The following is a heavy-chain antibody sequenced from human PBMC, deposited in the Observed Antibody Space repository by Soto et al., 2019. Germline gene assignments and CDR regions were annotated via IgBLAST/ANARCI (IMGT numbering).Heavy chain of an antibody. J-gene: IGHJ4*02. CDR2: IIPIFGTT. D-gene: IGHD6-13*01. CDR1: GGTFSSYA. V-gene: IGHV1-69*15. CDR3: ARGSSSWPCLDY. Sequence: QVQLVQSGAEVKKPGSSVKVSCKASGGTFSSYAISWVRQAPGQGLEWMGRIIPIFGTTNYAQRFQGRVTITADPTTSTAYVELSSLRSVDTAVYFCARGSSSWPCLDYWGQGTLVTVS.